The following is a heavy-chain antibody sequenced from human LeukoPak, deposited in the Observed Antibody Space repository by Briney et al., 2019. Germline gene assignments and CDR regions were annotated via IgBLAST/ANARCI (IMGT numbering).Heavy chain of an antibody. CDR3: ARYKRGPDYFDY. Sequence: SETLSLTCAVSGYSVSSSKWWGWIRQPPGKGLEWIGYIYYSGSFYSNPSLKSRVTMSVDTSKNLFSLNLRSVTALDTAMYFCARYKRGPDYFDYWGQGTLVSVSS. V-gene: IGHV4-28*05. D-gene: IGHD1-1*01. CDR2: IYYSGSF. J-gene: IGHJ4*02. CDR1: GYSVSSSKW.